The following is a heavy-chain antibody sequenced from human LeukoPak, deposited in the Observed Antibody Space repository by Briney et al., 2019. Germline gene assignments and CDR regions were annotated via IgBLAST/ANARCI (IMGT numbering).Heavy chain of an antibody. CDR1: GGSISSSSYY. Sequence: PSETLSPTCTVSGGSISSSSYYWGWIRQPPGKGLEWIGSIYYSGSTYYNPSLKSRVTISVDTSKNQFSLKLSSVTAADTAVYYCARLTGRRAFDIWGQGTMVTVSS. D-gene: IGHD1-20*01. CDR2: IYYSGST. V-gene: IGHV4-39*01. CDR3: ARLTGRRAFDI. J-gene: IGHJ3*02.